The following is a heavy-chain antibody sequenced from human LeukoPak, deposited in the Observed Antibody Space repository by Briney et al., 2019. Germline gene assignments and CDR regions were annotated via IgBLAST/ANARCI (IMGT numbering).Heavy chain of an antibody. J-gene: IGHJ4*02. V-gene: IGHV3-23*01. CDR2: ISGSGGST. CDR3: AKDVVVVPAAPFDY. Sequence: TGGSLRLSCAASGFTFSSYAMSWFRQAPGKGLEWVSAISGSGGSTYYADSVKGRFTISRDNSKNTLYLQMNSLRAEDTAVYYCAKDVVVVPAAPFDYGGQGTLVTVS. D-gene: IGHD2-2*01. CDR1: GFTFSSYA.